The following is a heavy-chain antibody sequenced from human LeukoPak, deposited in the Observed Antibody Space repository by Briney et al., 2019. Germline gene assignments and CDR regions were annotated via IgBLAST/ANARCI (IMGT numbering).Heavy chain of an antibody. D-gene: IGHD6-13*01. J-gene: IGHJ4*02. V-gene: IGHV3-21*01. CDR3: ARYSSSWHSADY. CDR2: ISSSSSYI. Sequence: KAGGSLRLSCAASGFTFSSYSMNWVRQAPGKGLEWVSSISSSSSYIYYADSVKGRFTISRDNAKNSLYLQMNSLRAEDTAVYYCARYSSSWHSADYWGQGTLVTVSS. CDR1: GFTFSSYS.